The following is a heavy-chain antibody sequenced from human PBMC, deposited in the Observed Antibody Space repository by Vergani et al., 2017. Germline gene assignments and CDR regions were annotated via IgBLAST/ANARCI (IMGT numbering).Heavy chain of an antibody. V-gene: IGHV1-8*01. CDR1: GNTVSKYD. J-gene: IGHJ6*02. Sequence: QVQLVQSGAEVKTPGASVKVSCKASGNTVSKYDFNWVRQATGQGLEWMGWMNLSSGNTGYAQKLQGRVTMTTDTSTSTAYMALRSLRSDDTAVYYCARDPHIAVAGIAKYGMDGWGQGTTVTVSS. D-gene: IGHD6-19*01. CDR2: MNLSSGNT. CDR3: ARDPHIAVAGIAKYGMDG.